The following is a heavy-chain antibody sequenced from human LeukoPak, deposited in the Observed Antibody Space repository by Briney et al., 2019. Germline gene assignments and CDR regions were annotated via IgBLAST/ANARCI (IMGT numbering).Heavy chain of an antibody. J-gene: IGHJ3*02. CDR3: ARVIIAVASDAFDI. Sequence: ASAKVSCKASGYTFTGYYMHWVRQAPGQGLEWMGWINPNSGGTNYAQKFQGRVTMTRDTSISTAYMALSRLRSDDTAVYYCARVIIAVASDAFDIWGQGTMVTVSS. V-gene: IGHV1-2*02. CDR1: GYTFTGYY. D-gene: IGHD6-19*01. CDR2: INPNSGGT.